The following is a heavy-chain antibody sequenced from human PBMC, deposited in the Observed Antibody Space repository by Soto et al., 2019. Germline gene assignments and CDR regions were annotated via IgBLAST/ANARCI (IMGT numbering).Heavy chain of an antibody. CDR3: VKETGNYYDSSGYYFDY. Sequence: GGSLRLACAASGFPFDDYAMHWVRQAPGKGLEWVSGIHWNSGGMGYADSVKGRFTVSRDNAKNSLYLQMNSLRLEDTALYYCVKETGNYYDSSGYYFDYWGQGTLVTVSS. V-gene: IGHV3-9*01. CDR2: IHWNSGGM. D-gene: IGHD3-22*01. CDR1: GFPFDDYA. J-gene: IGHJ4*02.